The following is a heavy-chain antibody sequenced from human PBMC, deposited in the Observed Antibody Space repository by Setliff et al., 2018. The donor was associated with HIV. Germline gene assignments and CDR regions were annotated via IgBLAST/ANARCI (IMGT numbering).Heavy chain of an antibody. V-gene: IGHV5-51*01. J-gene: IGHJ6*02. CDR1: GYSFSNYW. CDR3: ASSITVAAGRSHYYYAMDV. CDR2: IHPGDSNT. Sequence: GESLKISCKASGYSFSNYWIAWVRQIPGKGLEWMGIIHPGDSNTRYSPSFQGQVTISADKSISTAYLQWSSLKASDTAMYYCASSITVAAGRSHYYYAMDVWGQGTTVTVSS. D-gene: IGHD1-20*01.